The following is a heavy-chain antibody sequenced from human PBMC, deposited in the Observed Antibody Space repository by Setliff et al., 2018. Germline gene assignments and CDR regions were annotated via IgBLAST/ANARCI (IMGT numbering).Heavy chain of an antibody. CDR1: GFTFSTYR. V-gene: IGHV3-33*08. D-gene: IGHD3-16*01. CDR3: ARDLGNWFDP. Sequence: AGGSLRLSCAASGFTFSTYRMHWVRQAPGKGLEWVAVIWDDGGNKYYTDSVKGRFTISRDNSKNTVYLQMNNLRADDTAIYYCARDLGNWFDPWGQGTLVTVSS. CDR2: IWDDGGNK. J-gene: IGHJ5*01.